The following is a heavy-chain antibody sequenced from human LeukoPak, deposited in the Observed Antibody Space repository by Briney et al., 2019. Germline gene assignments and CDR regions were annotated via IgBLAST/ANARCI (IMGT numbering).Heavy chain of an antibody. CDR1: GDSMSGDY. D-gene: IGHD5-12*01. V-gene: IGHV4-59*12. CDR2: IYYSGAT. CDR3: AKYTVGTMSDY. J-gene: IGHJ4*02. Sequence: PSETLSLTCTVSGDSMSGDYWNWIRQSPGKGLEWIGYIYYSGATNYNPSLQSRVIISIDTSKNQFSLKLNPVTAADTAVYYCAKYTVGTMSDYWGQGTLVTVSS.